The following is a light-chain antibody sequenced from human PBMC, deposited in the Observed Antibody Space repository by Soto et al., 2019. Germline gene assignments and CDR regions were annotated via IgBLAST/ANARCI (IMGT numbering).Light chain of an antibody. Sequence: QSVLTQPASLSGSPGQSITISCTGTNSDVGAFNFVFWYQQHPGKAPKLIIYEVSNRPSGVSNRFSGSKSGNTASLTISGLQAEYEADYYGTSYTSTSHYVFGTATKVTVL. V-gene: IGLV2-14*01. CDR1: NSDVGAFNF. CDR3: TSYTSTSHYV. CDR2: EVS. J-gene: IGLJ1*01.